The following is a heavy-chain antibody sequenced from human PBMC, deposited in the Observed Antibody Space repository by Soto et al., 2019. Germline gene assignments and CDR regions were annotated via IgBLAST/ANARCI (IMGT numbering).Heavy chain of an antibody. CDR2: IYWDDDS. CDR3: AHRRHASGSYHNWLAP. CDR1: GFSLSTNGVC. J-gene: IGHJ5*02. D-gene: IGHD3-10*01. V-gene: IGHV2-5*02. Sequence: QITLKESGPTLVKPTQTLTLTCTFSGFSLSTNGVCAGWIHQSPGKALEWLALIYWDDDSRYSPSLKSRLTITKDTSKNQMVLTITNMDPVATATYYCAHRRHASGSYHNWLAPWVPGTLVTVSS.